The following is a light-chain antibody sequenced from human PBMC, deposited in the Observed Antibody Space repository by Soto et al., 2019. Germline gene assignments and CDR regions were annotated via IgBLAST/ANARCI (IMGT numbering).Light chain of an antibody. CDR1: SSDVGSYNL. V-gene: IGLV2-23*01. CDR2: EGS. CDR3: CSFALGSTLI. Sequence: QSALTQPASVSGSPGQSITISCTGTSSDVGSYNLVSWYQQHPDKAPKLIIYEGSKRPSGVSYSFSGYKSGNTASLTISGLQAEYEADYYCCSFALGSTLIFGGGTKLTVL. J-gene: IGLJ2*01.